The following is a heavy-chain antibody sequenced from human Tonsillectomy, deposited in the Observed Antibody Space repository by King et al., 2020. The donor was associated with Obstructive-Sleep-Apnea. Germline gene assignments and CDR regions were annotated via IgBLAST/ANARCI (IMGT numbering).Heavy chain of an antibody. V-gene: IGHV4-34*01. D-gene: IGHD2-2*01. CDR2: INHSGSS. J-gene: IGHJ6*02. CDR3: GIVAEEGSIRGYGMDV. Sequence: VQLQQWGAGLLKPSETLSLTCAVYGGSFSNSYWTWIRQPPGNGLEWIVEINHSGSSNCIPSLKSRVTISVDTSKNQFSLKVNSVSAADTAVYYFGIVAEEGSIRGYGMDVWGQGTTVTVSS. CDR1: GGSFSNSY.